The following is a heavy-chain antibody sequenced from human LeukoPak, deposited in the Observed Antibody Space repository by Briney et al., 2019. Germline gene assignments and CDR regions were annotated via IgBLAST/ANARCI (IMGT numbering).Heavy chain of an antibody. V-gene: IGHV1-69*13. CDR3: ACSVIGGNTYYYYGMDV. D-gene: IGHD4-23*01. CDR2: IIPIFGTA. CDR1: GGTFSSYA. J-gene: IGHJ6*02. Sequence: SARVSCKASGGTFSSYAISWARQAPGQGLEWMGGIIPIFGTANYAQKFQGRVTITADESTSTAYMELSSLRSEDTAVYYCACSVIGGNTYYYYGMDVWGQGTTVTVSS.